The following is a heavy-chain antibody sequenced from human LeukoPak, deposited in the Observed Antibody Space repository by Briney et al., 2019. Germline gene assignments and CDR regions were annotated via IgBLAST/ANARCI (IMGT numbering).Heavy chain of an antibody. CDR3: ASTVGATVDY. V-gene: IGHV3-23*01. J-gene: IGHJ4*02. D-gene: IGHD1-26*01. CDR2: ISPSGGST. CDR1: GFTFSSFA. Sequence: GGYLRLSCAASGFTFSSFAMSWVRQAPGKGLEWVCTISPSGGSTYYTDSVKGRFTISRDSSKNTLFLQMSTLRAEDTAVYYCASTVGATVDYRGQGTLVTVSS.